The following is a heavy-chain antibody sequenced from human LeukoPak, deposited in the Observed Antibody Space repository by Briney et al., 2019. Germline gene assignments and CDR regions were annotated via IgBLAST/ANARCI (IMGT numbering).Heavy chain of an antibody. CDR3: ARGTDSTVVTDY. J-gene: IGHJ4*02. CDR1: GYSISSGYY. Sequence: SETLSLICAVSGYSISSGYYWGWIRQPPGKGLEWIGSIYHSGSTYYNPSLKSRVTISVDTSKNQFSLKLSSVTAADTAVYYCARGTDSTVVTDYWGQGTLVTVSS. CDR2: IYHSGST. V-gene: IGHV4-38-2*01. D-gene: IGHD4-23*01.